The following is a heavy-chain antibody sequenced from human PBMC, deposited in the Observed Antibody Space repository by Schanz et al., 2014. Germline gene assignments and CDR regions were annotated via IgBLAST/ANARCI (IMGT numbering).Heavy chain of an antibody. CDR2: IKSDGSST. CDR1: GFTFSSYW. J-gene: IGHJ4*02. CDR3: ARGGPAYYFDD. Sequence: VQVVQSGGGLVQPGGSLRLSCAASGFTFSSYWMHWVRQVPGKGLVWVSRIKSDGSSTSYADSVKGRFTISRDNSKNTVYIQMNSLRAEDTAVYYCARGGPAYYFDDWGQGTLVTVSS. V-gene: IGHV3-74*02.